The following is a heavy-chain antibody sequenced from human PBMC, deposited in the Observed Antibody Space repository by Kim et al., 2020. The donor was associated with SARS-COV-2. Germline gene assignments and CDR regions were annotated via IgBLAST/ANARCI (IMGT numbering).Heavy chain of an antibody. Sequence: ASVKVSCKASGYTFTSHALHWVRQAPGHGLQWMGRINTNTGNPTSAQGFTGRFVFSLDTSVRTAYLQISSLKAEDTAVYYCARDGEISGSEFFFDFWGQGTLVTVSS. CDR1: GYTFTSHA. CDR3: ARDGEISGSEFFFDF. J-gene: IGHJ4*02. D-gene: IGHD5-12*01. V-gene: IGHV7-4-1*02. CDR2: INTNTGNP.